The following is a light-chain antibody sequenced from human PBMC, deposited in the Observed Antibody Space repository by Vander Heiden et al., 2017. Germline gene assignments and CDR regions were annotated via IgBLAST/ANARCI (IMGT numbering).Light chain of an antibody. J-gene: IGKJ2*02. CDR1: QSVSSY. CDR3: QQNNNCPRT. Sequence: IVITHPPATLSVSPGERATLTCRASQSVSSYLTWYQQKPGQAPRLLIYGASTRATGIPARFSGSGSGTEFTLTISSLQSEDFAVYYCQQNNNCPRTFGQGTKVEIK. CDR2: GAS. V-gene: IGKV3-15*01.